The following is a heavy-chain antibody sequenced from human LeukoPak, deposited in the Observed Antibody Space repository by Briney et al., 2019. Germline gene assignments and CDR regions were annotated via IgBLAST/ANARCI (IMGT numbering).Heavy chain of an antibody. V-gene: IGHV3-66*04. D-gene: IGHD6-13*01. Sequence: GGSLRLSCAVSGFTVNSNHMSWVRQAPGKGLEWVSVIYRSGNTNYADSVKGRFTISRDNSKNTLYLQMNSLRAEDMAVYYCAKPPGLSVLESIAAAGTNTPANGEVDYWGQGTLVTVSS. CDR2: IYRSGNT. CDR3: AKPPGLSVLESIAAAGTNTPANGEVDY. J-gene: IGHJ4*02. CDR1: GFTVNSNH.